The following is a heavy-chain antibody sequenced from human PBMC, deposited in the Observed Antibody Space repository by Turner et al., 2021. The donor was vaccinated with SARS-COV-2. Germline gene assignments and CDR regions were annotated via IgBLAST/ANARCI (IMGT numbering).Heavy chain of an antibody. V-gene: IGHV4-39*01. Sequence: QLQLQESGPGLVKPSETLSLTCTVSGGSISSSRYYWGWIRQPPGKGLEWIGSIYYSGSTYYNPSLKGRVTISVDTSKNQFSLKLSSVTAADTAVYYCARPNTYYYGSGDSHGKSHNWFDPWAREPWSPSPQ. CDR1: GGSISSSRYY. D-gene: IGHD3-10*01. J-gene: IGHJ5*02. CDR3: ARPNTYYYGSGDSHGKSHNWFDP. CDR2: IYYSGST.